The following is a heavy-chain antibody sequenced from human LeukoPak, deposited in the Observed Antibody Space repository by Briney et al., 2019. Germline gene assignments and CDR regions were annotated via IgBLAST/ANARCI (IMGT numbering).Heavy chain of an antibody. Sequence: GGSLRLSCAASGFTFSSYSMNWVRQAPGKGLEWVSFISSSSTYIYYADSLKGRFTISRDNAKNSLYLQMNSLRAEDTAVYYCARDGVAELMSALDYWGQGILVTVSS. D-gene: IGHD1-26*01. V-gene: IGHV3-21*06. CDR2: ISSSSTYI. J-gene: IGHJ4*02. CDR1: GFTFSSYS. CDR3: ARDGVAELMSALDY.